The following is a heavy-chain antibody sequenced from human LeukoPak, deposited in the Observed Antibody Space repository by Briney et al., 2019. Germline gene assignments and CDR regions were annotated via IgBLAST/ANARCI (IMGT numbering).Heavy chain of an antibody. CDR3: AGVRFGYSYGYAS. CDR1: GNTFTSYA. V-gene: IGHV1-3*01. D-gene: IGHD5-18*01. Sequence: GASVKVSCKASGNTFTSYAMHWVRQAPGQRLEWMGWINAGNGNTKYSQKFQGRVTITRDTSASTAYMELSSLRSEDTAVYYCAGVRFGYSYGYASWGQGTLVTVSS. J-gene: IGHJ4*02. CDR2: INAGNGNT.